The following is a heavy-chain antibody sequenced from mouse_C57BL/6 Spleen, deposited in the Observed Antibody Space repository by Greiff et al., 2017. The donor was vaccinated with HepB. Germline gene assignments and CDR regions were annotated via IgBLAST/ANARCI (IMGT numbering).Heavy chain of an antibody. V-gene: IGHV5-4*01. CDR1: GFTFSSYA. CDR2: ISDGGSYT. D-gene: IGHD1-1*01. J-gene: IGHJ1*03. Sequence: EVNVVESGGGLVKPGGSLKLSCAASGFTFSSYAMSWVRQTPEKRLEWVATISDGGSYTYYPDNVKGRFTISRDNAKNNLYLQMSHLKSEDTAMYYCARDRSPIYWYFDVWGTGTTVTVSS. CDR3: ARDRSPIYWYFDV.